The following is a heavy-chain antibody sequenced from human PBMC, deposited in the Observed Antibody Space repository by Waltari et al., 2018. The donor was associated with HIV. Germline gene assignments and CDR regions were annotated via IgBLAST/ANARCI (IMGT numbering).Heavy chain of an antibody. V-gene: IGHV1-18*01. D-gene: IGHD3-22*01. CDR1: GYTFTSYG. CDR2: ISGHTGNT. CDR3: ARGWHYYDTSGYYSYFDY. Sequence: QVQLVQSGAEVKKPGASVKVSCKASGYTFTSYGIGWVRQAPGQGLEWMGWISGHTGNTKYEQKVQGGVTLATDTSTSTAYMELRSLRSDDTAVYYCARGWHYYDTSGYYSYFDYWGQGTLVTVSS. J-gene: IGHJ4*02.